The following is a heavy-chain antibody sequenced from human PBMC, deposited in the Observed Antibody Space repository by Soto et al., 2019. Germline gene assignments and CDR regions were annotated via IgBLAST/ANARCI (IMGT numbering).Heavy chain of an antibody. Sequence: KTSETLSLTCTVSGVSITPYFWSWIRQPAGEAPEWLGHIYASGRTTYNPSLKSRVTVFVSQTQVSLRLTSVTAADTAVYYCARHFDVDPSLDHYYFDLWGRGALVTVSS. CDR2: IYASGRT. CDR3: ARHFDVDPSLDHYYFDL. CDR1: GVSITPYF. D-gene: IGHD3-9*01. V-gene: IGHV4-4*07. J-gene: IGHJ2*01.